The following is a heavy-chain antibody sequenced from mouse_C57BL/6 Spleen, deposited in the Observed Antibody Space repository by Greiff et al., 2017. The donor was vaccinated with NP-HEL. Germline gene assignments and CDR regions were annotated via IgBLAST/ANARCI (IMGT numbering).Heavy chain of an antibody. V-gene: IGHV2-5*01. Sequence: VQLQQSGPGLVQPSQSLSITCTVSGFSLTSYGVHWVRQSPGKGLEWLGVIWRGGSTDYNAAFMSRLSITKDNSKSQVFFKMNSLQADDTAIYYCAKKGGNYPYAMDYWGQGTSVTVSS. CDR2: IWRGGST. CDR3: AKKGGNYPYAMDY. D-gene: IGHD1-1*01. J-gene: IGHJ4*01. CDR1: GFSLTSYG.